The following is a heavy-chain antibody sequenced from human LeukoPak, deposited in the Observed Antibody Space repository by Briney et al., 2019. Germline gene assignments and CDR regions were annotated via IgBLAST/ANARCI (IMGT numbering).Heavy chain of an antibody. Sequence: GGSLRLSCAASGFTFSSYSMNLVRQAPGKGLEWVSSISSSSSYIYYADSVKGRFTISRDNAKNSLYLQMNSLRAEDTAVYYCARDLETYYDSSGYYQTHAFDIWGQGTMVTVSS. V-gene: IGHV3-21*01. D-gene: IGHD3-22*01. CDR3: ARDLETYYDSSGYYQTHAFDI. CDR1: GFTFSSYS. CDR2: ISSSSSYI. J-gene: IGHJ3*02.